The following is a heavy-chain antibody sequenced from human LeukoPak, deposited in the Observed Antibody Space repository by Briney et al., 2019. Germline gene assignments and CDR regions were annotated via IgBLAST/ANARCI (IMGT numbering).Heavy chain of an antibody. CDR3: ARRGRRFGVYAFDI. D-gene: IGHD3-10*01. CDR2: IYYSGST. CDR1: SGSISSYY. J-gene: IGHJ3*02. V-gene: IGHV4-59*08. Sequence: SETLSLTCTVSSGSISSYYWSWIRQPPGKGLEWIGYIYYSGSTNYNPSLKSRVTISVDTSKNQFSLKLSSVTAADTAVYYCARRGRRFGVYAFDIWGQGKMVTVSS.